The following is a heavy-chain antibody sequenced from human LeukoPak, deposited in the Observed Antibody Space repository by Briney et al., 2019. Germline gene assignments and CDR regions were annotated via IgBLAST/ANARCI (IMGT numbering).Heavy chain of an antibody. V-gene: IGHV3-23*01. CDR2: ISGSGGST. J-gene: IGHJ4*02. Sequence: GGSLRLSCAASGFTFSNYGMSWVRQAPGKGLEWVSAISGSGGSTNYADSVKGRFTISRDNSKNTLYLQMNSLRAEDTAVYYCAKSYYYDSSDYWGQGTLVTVSS. CDR3: AKSYYYDSSDY. D-gene: IGHD3-22*01. CDR1: GFTFSNYG.